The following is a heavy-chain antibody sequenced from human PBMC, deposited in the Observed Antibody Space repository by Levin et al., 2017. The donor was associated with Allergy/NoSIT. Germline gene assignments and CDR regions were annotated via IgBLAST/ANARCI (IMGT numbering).Heavy chain of an antibody. CDR2: IGDSGDST. CDR3: ATVVAAGGSLDY. D-gene: IGHD2-15*01. V-gene: IGHV3-23*01. J-gene: IGHJ4*02. CDR1: GFTFNNNA. Sequence: PGESLKISCAASGFTFNNNALTWVRQAPGKGLEWVSAIGDSGDSTYYADSVKGRFTISRDNSKNTLYLQMNSLRAEDTAVYYCATVVAAGGSLDYWGQGTLVTVSS.